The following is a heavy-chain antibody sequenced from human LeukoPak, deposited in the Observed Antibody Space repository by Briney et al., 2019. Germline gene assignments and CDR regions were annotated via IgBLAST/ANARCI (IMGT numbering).Heavy chain of an antibody. J-gene: IGHJ4*02. CDR2: ISYDGSNK. CDR1: GFTFSSYG. CDR3: AKDTGDFWSGYYLPY. D-gene: IGHD3-3*01. V-gene: IGHV3-30*18. Sequence: GGSLRLSCAASGFTFSSYGMPWVRQAPGKGLEWVAVISYDGSNKYYADSVKGRFTISRDNSKNTLYLQMNSLRAEDTAVYYCAKDTGDFWSGYYLPYWGQGTLVTVSS.